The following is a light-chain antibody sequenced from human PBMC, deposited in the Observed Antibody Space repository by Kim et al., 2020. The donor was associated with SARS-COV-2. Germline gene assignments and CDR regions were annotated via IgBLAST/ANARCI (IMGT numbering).Light chain of an antibody. CDR1: RNIGSN. V-gene: IGKV3-15*01. Sequence: EIVMTQSPGSLSVSPGERVTLSCRASRNIGSNLAWYQQKPGQAPGLVIYGASNRATGVPARFSGSGSGTEFTLTISSLQSEDFAVYYCQQYNHWPPLTFGGGTKVDIK. J-gene: IGKJ4*01. CDR3: QQYNHWPPLT. CDR2: GAS.